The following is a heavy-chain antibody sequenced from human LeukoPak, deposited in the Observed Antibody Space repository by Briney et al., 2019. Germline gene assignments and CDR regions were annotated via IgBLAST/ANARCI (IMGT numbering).Heavy chain of an antibody. Sequence: GGSLRVSCAASGFTFSSSAMSWVRQAPGKGLEWVSAISNNGGYTYYADSVQGRFTLSRDNSKSTLCLQMNSLRAEDTAVYYCAKQLGYCSDGSCYFPYWGQGTLVTVSS. CDR2: ISNNGGYT. D-gene: IGHD2-15*01. V-gene: IGHV3-23*01. J-gene: IGHJ4*02. CDR3: AKQLGYCSDGSCYFPY. CDR1: GFTFSSSA.